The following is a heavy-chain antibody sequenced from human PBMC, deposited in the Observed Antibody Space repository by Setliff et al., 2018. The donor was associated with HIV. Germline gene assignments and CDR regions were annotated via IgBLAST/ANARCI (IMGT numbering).Heavy chain of an antibody. Sequence: TSETLSLTCTVSGGSISSGSYYWSWIRQPAGKGLEWIGRIYTSGTTYVHPSLKSRVTISIDTFKSQFSLKLRSVNAADTVVYYCASWGAGSNSGFDYWGRGTLVTVSS. D-gene: IGHD3-16*01. V-gene: IGHV4-61*02. J-gene: IGHJ4*02. CDR3: ASWGAGSNSGFDY. CDR2: IYTSGTT. CDR1: GGSISSGSYY.